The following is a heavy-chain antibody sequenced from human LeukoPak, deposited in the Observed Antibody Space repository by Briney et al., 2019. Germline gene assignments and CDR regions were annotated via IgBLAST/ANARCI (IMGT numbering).Heavy chain of an antibody. CDR3: ARWDYNSIDY. D-gene: IGHD3-10*01. CDR2: MYISGST. J-gene: IGHJ4*02. CDR1: GGTITSHY. V-gene: IGHV4-4*07. Sequence: KPSATLSLTCSVSGGTITSHYWNWIRPPAGKGLEWIGRMYISGSTNYNPTLKSRVSMSIDTSKNQFSLQLRSVTAADTAVYYCARWDYNSIDYWGQGTLVTVSS.